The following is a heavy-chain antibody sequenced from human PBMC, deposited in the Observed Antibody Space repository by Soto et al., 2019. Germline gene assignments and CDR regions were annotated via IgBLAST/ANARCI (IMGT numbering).Heavy chain of an antibody. CDR2: LVPRLDTT. J-gene: IGHJ6*02. V-gene: IGHV1-69*11. Sequence: QVHLVQSGTEVKKPGSSVKVSCKASGGTFSSSGFSWVRQAPGQGVEWMGMLVPRLDTTNYAQKFQARVTITADEVTSTAYMELRSLRSEDTAVYYCARWPQPRYTADPCAVDVWGQGTRVIVSS. CDR3: ARWPQPRYTADPCAVDV. CDR1: GGTFSSSG. D-gene: IGHD3-16*02.